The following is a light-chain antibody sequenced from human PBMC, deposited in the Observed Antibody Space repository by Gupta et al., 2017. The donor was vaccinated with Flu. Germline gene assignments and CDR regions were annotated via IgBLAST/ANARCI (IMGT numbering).Light chain of an antibody. CDR3: QQANTFPLT. J-gene: IGKJ4*01. Sequence: PSCVSASIGDRATITCWASQDISSWLAWYQQKPGKAPKLVIYAASSRQSGVPSRFSGNGSGTDFTLTISSLQPEDFATYYCQQANTFPLTFGGGTKVEIK. CDR1: QDISSW. CDR2: AAS. V-gene: IGKV1-12*02.